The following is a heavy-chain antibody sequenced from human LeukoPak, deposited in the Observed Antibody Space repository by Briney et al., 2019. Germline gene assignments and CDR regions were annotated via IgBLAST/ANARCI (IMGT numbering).Heavy chain of an antibody. Sequence: GGSLRLSCAASGFTFSNAWMNWVRQAPGKGLEWVGRIKSKTDGGTTDYAAPVKGRFTISRDDSKNTLYLQMNSLKTEDTAVYYCTTGYSSGWIDYYYYGMDVWGQGTTVTVSS. V-gene: IGHV3-15*07. J-gene: IGHJ6*02. CDR1: GFTFSNAW. CDR3: TTGYSSGWIDYYYYGMDV. D-gene: IGHD6-19*01. CDR2: IKSKTDGGTT.